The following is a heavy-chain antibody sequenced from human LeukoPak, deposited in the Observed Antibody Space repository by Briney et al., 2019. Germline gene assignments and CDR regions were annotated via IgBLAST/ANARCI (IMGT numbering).Heavy chain of an antibody. Sequence: SETLSLTCGVSGGSLTGYYWSWIRQPPGKVLEWIGEINHSGSTKYNPSLESRVTISVDTSKNQFSPKLSSVTAADTAVYYCAREVGYCSSTSCALTTVTTNAFDIWGQGTMVTVSS. CDR1: GGSLTGYY. D-gene: IGHD2-2*01. J-gene: IGHJ3*02. CDR3: AREVGYCSSTSCALTTVTTNAFDI. CDR2: INHSGST. V-gene: IGHV4-34*01.